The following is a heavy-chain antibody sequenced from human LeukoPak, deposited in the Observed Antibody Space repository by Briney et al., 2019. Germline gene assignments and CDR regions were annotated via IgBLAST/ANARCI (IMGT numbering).Heavy chain of an antibody. J-gene: IGHJ3*02. CDR2: ISYDGSNK. Sequence: QPGRSLGLSCAASGFTFSSYAMHWVRQAPGKGLEWVAVISYDGSNKYYADSVKGRFTISRDNSKNTLYLQMNSLRAEDTAVYYCARENLGYSSSTSCYFREDAFDIWGQGTMVTVSS. D-gene: IGHD2-2*01. V-gene: IGHV3-30-3*01. CDR3: ARENLGYSSSTSCYFREDAFDI. CDR1: GFTFSSYA.